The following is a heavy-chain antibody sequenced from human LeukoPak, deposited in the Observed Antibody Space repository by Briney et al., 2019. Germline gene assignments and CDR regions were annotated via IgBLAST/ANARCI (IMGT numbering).Heavy chain of an antibody. CDR1: GFTFSSYV. CDR3: ARNRQLDY. CDR2: ISYDGSNK. J-gene: IGHJ4*02. D-gene: IGHD6-13*01. Sequence: GGSLRLSCAASGFTFSSYVMNWVRQAPGKGLEWVASISYDGSNKYCADSVKGRFTISRDNSKNTLYLEMNSLGAEDTAVYYCARNRQLDYWGQGTLVTVSS. V-gene: IGHV3-30*04.